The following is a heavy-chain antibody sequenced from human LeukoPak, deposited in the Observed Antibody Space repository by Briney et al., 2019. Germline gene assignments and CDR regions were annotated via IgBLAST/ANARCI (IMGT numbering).Heavy chain of an antibody. J-gene: IGHJ4*02. D-gene: IGHD5-12*01. V-gene: IGHV1-2*02. Sequence: ASVKVSCKASGTTFTGYYIHWVRLAPGQGLDWMGWINPNSGGTNYAQNFQGRVTMTKDTSITTAYMELSRLRSDDTAMYYCAKSSGYFPLYSFDYWGQGTLVTVSS. CDR1: GTTFTGYY. CDR3: AKSSGYFPLYSFDY. CDR2: INPNSGGT.